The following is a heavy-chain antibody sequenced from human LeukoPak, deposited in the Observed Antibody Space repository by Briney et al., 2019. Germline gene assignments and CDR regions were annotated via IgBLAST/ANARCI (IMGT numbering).Heavy chain of an antibody. CDR2: ISNHGSA. V-gene: IGHV4-59*01. J-gene: IGHJ6*03. Sequence: SETLSLTCTVSGASISSSYWSWIRQPPGKGLEWIGYISNHGSANYNPSLKSRVTISVDTSKNQFSLKLSSVTAADTAVYYCARGRRDTAMIIYYYYYYMDVWGKGTTVTISS. CDR3: ARGRRDTAMIIYYYYYYMDV. D-gene: IGHD5-18*01. CDR1: GASISSSY.